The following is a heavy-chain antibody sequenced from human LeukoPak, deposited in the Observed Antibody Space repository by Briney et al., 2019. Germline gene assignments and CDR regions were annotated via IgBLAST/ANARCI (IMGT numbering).Heavy chain of an antibody. CDR3: ARAPSEIGGYYPEYFRH. CDR2: IKSDGST. D-gene: IGHD3-22*01. CDR1: GFTFSTYW. Sequence: GGSLRLSCAASGFTFSTYWMHWVRHAPGKGLVWVSRIKSDGSTNYADSVKGRFTIPRDNAKNTVSLQMNSLRPEDTGVYYCARAPSEIGGYYPEYFRHWGQGTLVTVSS. J-gene: IGHJ1*01. V-gene: IGHV3-74*01.